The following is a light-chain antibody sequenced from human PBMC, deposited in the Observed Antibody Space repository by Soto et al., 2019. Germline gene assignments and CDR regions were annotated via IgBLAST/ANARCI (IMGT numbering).Light chain of an antibody. Sequence: QPVLTQPPSVSGAPGQRVTISCTGSSSNIGTGYHVHWYQQFPGRAPKLLIYGDNNRPSGVPDRFSGSKSGTSASLAITGLQAEDEAHYYCQSYDRILSVVFGGGTKVTVL. V-gene: IGLV1-40*01. CDR2: GDN. J-gene: IGLJ2*01. CDR3: QSYDRILSVV. CDR1: SSNIGTGYH.